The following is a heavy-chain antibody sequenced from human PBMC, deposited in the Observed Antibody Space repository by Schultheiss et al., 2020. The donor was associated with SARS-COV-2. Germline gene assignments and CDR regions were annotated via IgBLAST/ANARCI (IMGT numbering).Heavy chain of an antibody. J-gene: IGHJ4*02. CDR1: GFTFSSYG. V-gene: IGHV3-33*03. Sequence: GGSLRLSCSASGFTFSSYGMHWVRQAPGKGLEWVAVIWYDGSNKYYADSVKGRFTISRDNAKNSLYLQMNSLRAEDTALYYCATHRGSHFNGFDYWGRGTLVTVSS. CDR2: IWYDGSNK. CDR3: ATHRGSHFNGFDY. D-gene: IGHD3-10*01.